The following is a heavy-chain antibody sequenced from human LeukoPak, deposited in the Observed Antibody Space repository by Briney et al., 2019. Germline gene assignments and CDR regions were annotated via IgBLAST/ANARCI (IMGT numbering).Heavy chain of an antibody. D-gene: IGHD3-10*01. CDR2: IYTSGST. CDR1: GGSISSYY. CDR3: ARGYYGSGSYYKGYYYYYMDV. V-gene: IGHV4-4*07. J-gene: IGHJ6*03. Sequence: PSETLSLTCTVSGGSISSYYWSWIRQPPGKGLEWIGRIYTSGSTNYNPSLKSRVTISVDTSKNQFSLKLSSVTAADTAVYYCARGYYGSGSYYKGYYYYYMDVWGKGTTVTVSS.